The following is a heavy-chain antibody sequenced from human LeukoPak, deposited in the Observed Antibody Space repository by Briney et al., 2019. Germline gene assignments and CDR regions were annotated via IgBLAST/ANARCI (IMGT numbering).Heavy chain of an antibody. Sequence: PGGSLRLSCAASGFTFSDYAMSWVRQAPGKGLEWVSAISGSGGSTYYADSVKGRFTISRDNSKNTLYLQMNSLRAEDTAVYYCAKDNIVLMVYATLSWGQGTLVTVSS. V-gene: IGHV3-23*01. CDR3: AKDNIVLMVYATLS. J-gene: IGHJ4*02. D-gene: IGHD2-8*01. CDR2: ISGSGGST. CDR1: GFTFSDYA.